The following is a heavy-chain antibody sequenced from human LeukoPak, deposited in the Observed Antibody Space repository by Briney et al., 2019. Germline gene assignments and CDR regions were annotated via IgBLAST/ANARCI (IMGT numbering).Heavy chain of an antibody. J-gene: IGHJ3*02. CDR2: ISYDGSNK. V-gene: IGHV3-30*04. Sequence: QPGGSQRLSWAASGFTFSSYAMHWVRHAPGKGLEWVAVISYDGSNKYYADSVKGRFTISRDNSKNTLYLQMNSLRAEDTAVYYCAREGLLWFGESHDAFDIWGQGTMVTVSS. D-gene: IGHD3-10*01. CDR3: AREGLLWFGESHDAFDI. CDR1: GFTFSSYA.